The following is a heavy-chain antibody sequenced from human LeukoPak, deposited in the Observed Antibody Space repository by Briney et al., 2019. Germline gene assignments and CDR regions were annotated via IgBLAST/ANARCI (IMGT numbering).Heavy chain of an antibody. CDR2: INPNSGGT. CDR1: GYTFTGYY. V-gene: IGHV1-2*02. Sequence: ASVKVSCKASGYTFTGYYMHWVRQAPGQGLEWMGWINPNSGGTNYAQKFQGRVTMTRDTSISTAYMELSRLRSDDTAVYYCARVRIAVAVAKGGYFDYWGQGTLVTVSS. D-gene: IGHD6-19*01. CDR3: ARVRIAVAVAKGGYFDY. J-gene: IGHJ4*02.